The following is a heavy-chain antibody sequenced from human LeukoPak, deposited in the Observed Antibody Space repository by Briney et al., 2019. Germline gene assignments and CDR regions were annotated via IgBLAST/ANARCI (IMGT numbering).Heavy chain of an antibody. Sequence: GASVKVSCKASGYTFTGYYMHWVRQAPGQGLEWMGWINPNSGGTNYAQKFQGRVTMTRDTSISTAYLQWSSLKASDTAMYYCVVVVAATGHFQHWGQGTLVTVSS. CDR2: INPNSGGT. V-gene: IGHV1-2*02. CDR1: GYTFTGYY. D-gene: IGHD2-15*01. J-gene: IGHJ1*01. CDR3: VVVVAATGHFQH.